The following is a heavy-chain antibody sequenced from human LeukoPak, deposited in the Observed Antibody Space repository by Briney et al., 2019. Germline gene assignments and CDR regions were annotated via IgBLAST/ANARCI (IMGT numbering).Heavy chain of an antibody. CDR3: ARSWFGELSHFNY. CDR2: IYYSGYT. CDR1: GGSITSGGYY. D-gene: IGHD3-10*01. Sequence: PSQTLSLTCTVSGGSITSGGYYWSWIRQHPGKGLEWIGHIYYSGYTYYNPSLKSRVTMSVDTSKNQFSLKLSSVTAADTAVYYCARSWFGELSHFNYWGQGTLVRDSS. J-gene: IGHJ4*02. V-gene: IGHV4-31*03.